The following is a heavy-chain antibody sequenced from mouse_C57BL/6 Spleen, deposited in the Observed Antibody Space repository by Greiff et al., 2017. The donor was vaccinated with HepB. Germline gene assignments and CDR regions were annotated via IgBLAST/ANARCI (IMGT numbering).Heavy chain of an antibody. CDR3: ARQGLRYDYDY. Sequence: EVKLVESGGGLVKPGGSLKLSCAASGFTFSSYTMSWVRQTPEKRLEWVATISGGGGNTYYPDSVKGRFTISRDNAKNTLYLQMSSLRSEDTALYYCARQGLRYDYDYWGQGTTLTVSS. CDR1: GFTFSSYT. D-gene: IGHD2-4*01. J-gene: IGHJ2*01. CDR2: ISGGGGNT. V-gene: IGHV5-9*01.